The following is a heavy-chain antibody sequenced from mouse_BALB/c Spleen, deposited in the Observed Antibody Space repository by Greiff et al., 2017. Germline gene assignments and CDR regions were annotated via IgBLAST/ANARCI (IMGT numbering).Heavy chain of an antibody. V-gene: IGHV1-7*01. Sequence: QVQLKQSGAELVKPGASVKLSCKASGYTFTSYWMHWVKQRPGQGLEWIGYINPGTGYTEYNQKFKDKATLTVDKSSSTAYMQLSSLTSEDSAVYYCARSGDGYCLGWFADWGAGTLVTVSA. D-gene: IGHD2-3*01. CDR2: INPGTGYT. J-gene: IGHJ3*01. CDR1: GYTFTSYW. CDR3: ARSGDGYCLGWFAD.